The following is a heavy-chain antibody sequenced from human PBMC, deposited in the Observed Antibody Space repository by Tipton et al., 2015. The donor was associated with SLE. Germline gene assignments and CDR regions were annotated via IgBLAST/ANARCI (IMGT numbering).Heavy chain of an antibody. CDR3: ARALSSGWYYY. D-gene: IGHD6-19*01. Sequence: TLSLTCTVSGGSIRSSSNHWAWIRQPPEKGLEWIGSIFYSGSTYYNPSLKSRVTISVDTSKNHFSLKLSSVTAADTAVYYCARALSSGWYYYWGQGTLVTVSS. J-gene: IGHJ4*02. CDR2: IFYSGST. V-gene: IGHV4-39*07. CDR1: GGSIRSSSNH.